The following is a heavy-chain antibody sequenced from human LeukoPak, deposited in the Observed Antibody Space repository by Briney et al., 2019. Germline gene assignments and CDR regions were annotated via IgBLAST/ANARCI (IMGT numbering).Heavy chain of an antibody. D-gene: IGHD3-22*01. CDR1: GFVFGHSW. CDR3: VRDRGYSTFDY. V-gene: IGHV3-7*03. CDR2: INLDGSEI. J-gene: IGHJ4*02. Sequence: GGSLRLCCEASGFVFGHSWMSWVRQAPGKGLEWVANINLDGSEINYLDSLTGRLTISRDNAKDSLYLQMNGLRAEDTAVYFCVRDRGYSTFDYWGQGTLVTVSS.